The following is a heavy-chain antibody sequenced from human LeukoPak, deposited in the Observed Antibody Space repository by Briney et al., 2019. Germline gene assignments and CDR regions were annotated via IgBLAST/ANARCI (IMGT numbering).Heavy chain of an antibody. CDR1: GFTFSGYE. CDR3: ARGEDDIVVVPAAMFYYYYMDV. J-gene: IGHJ6*03. V-gene: IGHV3-48*03. D-gene: IGHD2-2*01. Sequence: GGSLRLSCAASGFTFSGYEMNWVRQAPGKGLEWVSYISDNGNNIYYADSVKGRFTISRDNAKNSLYLQMNSLRAEDTAVYYCARGEDDIVVVPAAMFYYYYMDVWGKGTTVTISS. CDR2: ISDNGNNI.